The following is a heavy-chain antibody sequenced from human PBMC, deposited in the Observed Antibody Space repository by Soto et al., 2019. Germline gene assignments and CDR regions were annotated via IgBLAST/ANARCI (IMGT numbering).Heavy chain of an antibody. CDR1: GGTFSSYA. J-gene: IGHJ3*02. V-gene: IGHV1-69*13. D-gene: IGHD3-22*01. CDR2: IIPIFGTA. CDR3: AKSVYYYDSSGPQDDAFGI. Sequence: SVKVSCKASGGTFSSYAISWVRQAPGQGLEWMGGIIPIFGTANYAQKFQGRVTITADESTSTAYMELSSLRSEDTAVYYCAKSVYYYDSSGPQDDAFGIWGQGTMVTVSS.